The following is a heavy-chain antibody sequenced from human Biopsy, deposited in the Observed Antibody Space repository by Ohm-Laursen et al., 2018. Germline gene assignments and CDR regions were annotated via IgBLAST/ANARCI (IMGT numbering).Heavy chain of an antibody. D-gene: IGHD1-26*01. CDR2: IIPMFGTA. CDR1: GGTFINYA. Sequence: ASVKVSCKISGGTFINYAISWVRQAPGQGLEWMGGIIPMFGTANYAQMFQGRVTISADESTSTSYMELSSLTTEDTAIYYCARGPHSGSHSCFDYWGRGTLVTVSS. CDR3: ARGPHSGSHSCFDY. V-gene: IGHV1-69*13. J-gene: IGHJ4*02.